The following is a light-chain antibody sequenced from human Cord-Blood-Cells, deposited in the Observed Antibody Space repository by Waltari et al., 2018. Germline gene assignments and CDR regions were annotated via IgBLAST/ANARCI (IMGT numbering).Light chain of an antibody. J-gene: IGLJ1*01. CDR1: SSDVGGYNY. CDR2: EVS. Sequence: QSALTQPASVSGSPGQSITISCTGTSSDVGGYNYVSWYQQHPGKAPKLMIYEVSNRPSGVCNRCSGSKSGNTASLTISGLQAEDEADYYCSSYTSSSTLYVFGTGTKVTVL. CDR3: SSYTSSSTLYV. V-gene: IGLV2-14*01.